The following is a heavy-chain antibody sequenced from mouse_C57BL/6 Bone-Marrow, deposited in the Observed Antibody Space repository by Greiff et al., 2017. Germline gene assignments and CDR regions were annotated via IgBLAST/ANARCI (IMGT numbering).Heavy chain of an antibody. CDR2: IYPRSGNT. J-gene: IGHJ3*01. V-gene: IGHV1-81*01. CDR1: GYTFTSYG. CDR3: ARNERCAY. Sequence: VQLQQSGAELARPGASVKLSCKASGYTFTSYGISWVKQRTGQGLEWIGEIYPRSGNTYYNEKFKGKATLTADKSSSTAYMELRSLTSEDSAVYFCARNERCAYWGQGTLVTVSA.